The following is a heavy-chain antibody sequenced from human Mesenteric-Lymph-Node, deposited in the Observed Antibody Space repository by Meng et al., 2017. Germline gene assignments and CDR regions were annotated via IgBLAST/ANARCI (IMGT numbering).Heavy chain of an antibody. CDR3: ARDHGFLNWFDP. CDR2: ISPTGGSL. Sequence: QGQWAEAGGGLVKAGGSLRLSCAASGFTFSDYYMTWIRQPPGQGLEWIASISPTGGSLYYADSVKGRFSISRDNAKSSLSLQMNSLRVEDTAVYYCARDHGFLNWFDPWGQGTLVTVSS. D-gene: IGHD2/OR15-2a*01. J-gene: IGHJ5*02. CDR1: GFTFSDYY. V-gene: IGHV3-11*04.